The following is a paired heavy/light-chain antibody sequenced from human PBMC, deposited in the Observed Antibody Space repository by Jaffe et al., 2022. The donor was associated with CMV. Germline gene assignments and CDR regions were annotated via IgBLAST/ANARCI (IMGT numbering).Heavy chain of an antibody. D-gene: IGHD3-3*01. CDR1: GGSISGSY. J-gene: IGHJ6*03. CDR2: INYSGST. V-gene: IGHV4-59*01. CDR3: ARARVEWLFEGPFFYYMDV. Sequence: QVQLQESGPGLVKPSETLSLTCIVSGGSISGSYWSWVRQPPGKGLEWIGYINYSGSTNYKFSLKSRITMSVDTSKDQISLKLSSVTAADTAVYYCARARVEWLFEGPFFYYMDVWGKGTTVTVSS.
Light chain of an antibody. CDR1: SSNIGDNS. V-gene: IGLV1-44*01. J-gene: IGLJ3*02. Sequence: QSVLTQPPSTSGTPGQRVTISCSGSSSNIGDNSVNWYQQLPGTAPKLLIYSNNQRPSGVPDRFSGSKSGTSASLAISGLQSEDEADYFCAAWDDNLKGVFGGGTKLTVL. CDR3: AAWDDNLKGV. CDR2: SNN.